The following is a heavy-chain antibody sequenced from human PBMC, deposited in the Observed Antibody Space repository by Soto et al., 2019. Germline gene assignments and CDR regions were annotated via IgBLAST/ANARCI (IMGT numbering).Heavy chain of an antibody. J-gene: IGHJ2*01. Sequence: QVQLQQWGAGLLKPSETLSLTCAVYGGSFSGYYWSWIRQPPGKGLEWIGEINHRGSTNYNPSLKSGATLSVDTSKNRFSLKLSSVTAADTAVYYCARGRRRVVPAGALRYFGLWGRGTLVTVSS. CDR3: ARGRRRVVPAGALRYFGL. CDR1: GGSFSGYY. CDR2: INHRGST. V-gene: IGHV4-34*01. D-gene: IGHD2-2*01.